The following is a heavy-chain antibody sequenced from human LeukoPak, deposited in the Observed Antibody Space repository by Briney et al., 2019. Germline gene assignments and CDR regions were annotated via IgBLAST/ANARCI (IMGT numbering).Heavy chain of an antibody. V-gene: IGHV3-48*04. CDR3: ARAGRGDDFWSGYSYYYYYYMDV. D-gene: IGHD3-3*01. Sequence: GGSLRLSCAASGFTFSSYAMNWVRQAPGKGLERVSYISHTGSTMSYADSVKGRFTISRDNARNSLYLQMNSLRAEDTAVYYCARAGRGDDFWSGYSYYYYYYMDVWGKGTAVTVSS. CDR2: ISHTGSTM. J-gene: IGHJ6*03. CDR1: GFTFSSYA.